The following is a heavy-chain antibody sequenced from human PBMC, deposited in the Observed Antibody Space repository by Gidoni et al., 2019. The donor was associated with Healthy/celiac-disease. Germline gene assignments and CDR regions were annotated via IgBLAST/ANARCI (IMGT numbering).Heavy chain of an antibody. V-gene: IGHV4-39*01. CDR1: GGSISSSSYY. Sequence: QLQLQESGPGLVKPSETLSLTCTVSGGSISSSSYYWGWIRQPPGKGLEWIGSIYYSGSTYYNPSLKSRVTISVDTSKNQFSLKLSSVTAADTAVYYCASTEGSWIQLWLGFGGFDPWGQGTLVTVSS. CDR3: ASTEGSWIQLWLGFGGFDP. CDR2: IYYSGST. J-gene: IGHJ5*02. D-gene: IGHD5-18*01.